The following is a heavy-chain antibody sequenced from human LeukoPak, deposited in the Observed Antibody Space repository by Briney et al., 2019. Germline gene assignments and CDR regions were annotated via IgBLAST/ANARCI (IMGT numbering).Heavy chain of an antibody. CDR3: ARVYDSSVYDY. D-gene: IGHD3-22*01. V-gene: IGHV4-39*07. CDR2: IYYSGST. J-gene: IGHJ4*02. CDR1: GGSISSSSYY. Sequence: PSETLCLTCTVSGGSISSSSYYWGWIRQPPGKGLEWIGSIYYSGSTYYNPSLKSRVTISVDTSKNQFSLKLSSVTAADTAVYYCARVYDSSVYDYWGQGTLVTVSS.